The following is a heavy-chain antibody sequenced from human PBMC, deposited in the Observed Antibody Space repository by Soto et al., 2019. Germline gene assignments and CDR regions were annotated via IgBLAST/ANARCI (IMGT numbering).Heavy chain of an antibody. V-gene: IGHV1-69*12. J-gene: IGHJ6*02. CDR2: IMPIFRTP. CDR3: ARDKARQQLGGNYYYIMDV. D-gene: IGHD3-3*02. CDR1: GGTFSSSA. Sequence: QVQLVQSGAEVKKPGSSVKVSCKASGGTFSSSAFSWVRQAPGQGLEWMGGIMPIFRTPDYAQKFQGRVTSTADETTSTAYREPSSLTSEDTGVDYCARDKARQQLGGNYYYIMDVWGQGTTVTVSS.